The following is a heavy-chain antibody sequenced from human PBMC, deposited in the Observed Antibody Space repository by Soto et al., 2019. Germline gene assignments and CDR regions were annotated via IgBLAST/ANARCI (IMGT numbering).Heavy chain of an antibody. Sequence: ASVKVSCKASGYTFTSYGISWVRQAPGQGLEWMGWISAYNGNTNYAQKLQGRVTMTTDTSTSTAYMELRSLRSDDTAVYYCADGTILSSRDLYGMDVWGQGTTVTVSS. J-gene: IGHJ6*02. D-gene: IGHD3-3*01. CDR1: GYTFTSYG. CDR3: ADGTILSSRDLYGMDV. V-gene: IGHV1-18*01. CDR2: ISAYNGNT.